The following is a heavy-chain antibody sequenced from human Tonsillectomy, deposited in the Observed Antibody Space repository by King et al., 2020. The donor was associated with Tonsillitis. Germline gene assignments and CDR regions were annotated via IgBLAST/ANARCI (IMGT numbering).Heavy chain of an antibody. CDR2: ISGSGSST. Sequence: QLVQSGGGLVQPGGSLRLSCVASGFTFSSYAMSWVRQAPGKGLQWVSVISGSGSSTYYADSVKGWFTISRDNSKNTLNLQMNSLRAEDTAIYYCAKGGYNSGWYFDYWGQGTLVTVSS. CDR3: AKGGYNSGWYFDY. D-gene: IGHD6-19*01. CDR1: GFTFSSYA. J-gene: IGHJ4*02. V-gene: IGHV3-23*04.